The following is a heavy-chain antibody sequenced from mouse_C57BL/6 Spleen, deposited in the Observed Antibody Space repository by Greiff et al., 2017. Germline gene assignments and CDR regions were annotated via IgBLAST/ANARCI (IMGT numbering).Heavy chain of an antibody. CDR2: ISDGGSYT. J-gene: IGHJ2*01. Sequence: EVQVVESGGGLVKPGGSLKLSCAASGFTFSSYAMSWVRQTPEKRLEWVATISDGGSYTYYPDNVKGRFTISRDNAKNNLYLQMSHLKSEDTAMYYCARDSFYYYGLDYWGQGTTLTVSS. D-gene: IGHD1-1*01. V-gene: IGHV5-4*01. CDR3: ARDSFYYYGLDY. CDR1: GFTFSSYA.